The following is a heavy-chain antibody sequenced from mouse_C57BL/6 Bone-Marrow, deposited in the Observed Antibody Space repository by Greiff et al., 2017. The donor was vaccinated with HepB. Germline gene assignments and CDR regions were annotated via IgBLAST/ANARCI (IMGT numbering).Heavy chain of an antibody. CDR2: ISDGGSYT. CDR3: ARAGYDYPPAWFAY. J-gene: IGHJ3*01. D-gene: IGHD1-1*02. Sequence: EVQLQESGGGLVKPGGSLKLSCAASGFTFSSYAMSWVRQTPEKRLEWVATISDGGSYTYYPDNVKGRFTISRDNTKNNLYLQMSHLKSEDTAMYYCARAGYDYPPAWFAYWGQGTLVTVSA. CDR1: GFTFSSYA. V-gene: IGHV5-4*01.